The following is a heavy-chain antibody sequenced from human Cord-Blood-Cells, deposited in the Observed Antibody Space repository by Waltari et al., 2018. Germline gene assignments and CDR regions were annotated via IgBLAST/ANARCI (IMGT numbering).Heavy chain of an antibody. D-gene: IGHD3-22*01. CDR1: GGSFSGYY. CDR3: ARRPYYYDSSGYLLVDY. J-gene: IGHJ4*02. CDR2: INHSGST. Sequence: QVQLQQWGAGLLKPSETLSLTCAVYGGSFSGYYWSWIRQPPGKGLEWIGEINHSGSTNDNPSRKSRVTISVDTSKNQFALRLSAVTAADTAVYYCARRPYYYDSSGYLLVDYWGQGTLVTVSS. V-gene: IGHV4-34*01.